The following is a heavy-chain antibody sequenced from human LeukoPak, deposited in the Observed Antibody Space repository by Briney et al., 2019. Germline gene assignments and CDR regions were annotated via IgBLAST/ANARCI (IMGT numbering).Heavy chain of an antibody. CDR2: INPDSGDT. D-gene: IGHD1-26*01. V-gene: IGHV1-2*02. J-gene: IGHJ4*02. CDR1: GYTFTVYY. CDR3: ARETINSGTYSEALDY. Sequence: ASVKVSCKASGYTFTVYYMYWVRQAPGQGLEWMGGINPDSGDTNYAQKFQGRVTMNSDTSISTAYMELSSLTSDDTAIYYCARETINSGTYSEALDYWGQGTLVTVSS.